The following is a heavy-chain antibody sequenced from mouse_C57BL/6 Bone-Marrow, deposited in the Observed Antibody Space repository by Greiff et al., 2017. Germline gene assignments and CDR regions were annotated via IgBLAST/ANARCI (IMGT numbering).Heavy chain of an antibody. Sequence: VHVKQSGPVLVKPGASVKMSCKASGYTFTDYYMNWVKQSHGKSLEWIGVINPYNGGTSYNQKFKGKATLTVDKSSSTAYMELNSLTSEDSAVYYCARRDYDYDGRAYYAMDYWGQGTSVTVSS. D-gene: IGHD2-4*01. CDR2: INPYNGGT. V-gene: IGHV1-19*01. CDR1: GYTFTDYY. J-gene: IGHJ4*01. CDR3: ARRDYDYDGRAYYAMDY.